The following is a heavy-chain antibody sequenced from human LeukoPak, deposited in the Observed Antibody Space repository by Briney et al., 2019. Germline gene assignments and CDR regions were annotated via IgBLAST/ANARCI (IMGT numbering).Heavy chain of an antibody. J-gene: IGHJ5*02. Sequence: SETLSLTCTVSGGSISSYYRSWIRQPPGKGLEWIGYIYYSGSTNYNPSLKSRVTISVDTSKNQFSLKLSSVTAADTAVYYCARGVKITMVRGVIIRTFGFDPWGQGTLVTVSS. CDR2: IYYSGST. CDR3: ARGVKITMVRGVIIRTFGFDP. V-gene: IGHV4-59*01. CDR1: GGSISSYY. D-gene: IGHD3-10*01.